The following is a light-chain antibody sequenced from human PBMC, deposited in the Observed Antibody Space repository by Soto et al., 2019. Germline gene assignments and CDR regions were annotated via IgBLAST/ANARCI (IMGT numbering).Light chain of an antibody. CDR3: SSYTSSSTV. Sequence: QSALTQPASVSGSAGQSITISCTGTSSDVGGYNYVSWYQQHPGKAPKLMIYDVSNRPSGVSNRFSGSKSGNTASLTISGLQAEDEADYYRSSYTSSSTVFRTGTKVTFL. J-gene: IGLJ1*01. V-gene: IGLV2-14*01. CDR1: SSDVGGYNY. CDR2: DVS.